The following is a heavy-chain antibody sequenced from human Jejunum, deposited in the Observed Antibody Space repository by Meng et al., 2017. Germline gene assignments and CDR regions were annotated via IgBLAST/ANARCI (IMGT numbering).Heavy chain of an antibody. V-gene: IGHV4-34*01. CDR1: GGSFGTYY. Sequence: QVQLHQWGPGLLKPPETLSLACAVNGGSFGTYYWTWFRQSPEKGLEWIGEINRSGSTSSNPSLKSRVAISMDTSKNQFFLRLDSVTAADTAVYYCARGRSIDFRLAKYDYWGQGTLVTVSS. CDR2: INRSGST. CDR3: ARGRSIDFRLAKYDY. D-gene: IGHD3-3*01. J-gene: IGHJ4*02.